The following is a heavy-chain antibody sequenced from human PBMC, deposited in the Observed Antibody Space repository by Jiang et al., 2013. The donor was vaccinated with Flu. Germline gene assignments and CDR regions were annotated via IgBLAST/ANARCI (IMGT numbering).Heavy chain of an antibody. V-gene: IGHV4-39*01. Sequence: EWIGSIYYSGSTYYNPSLKSRVTISVDTSKNQFSLKLSSVTATDTAVYYCARICGTSCYTYYYYGMDVWGQGTTVTVSS. D-gene: IGHD2-2*02. J-gene: IGHJ6*02. CDR2: IYYSGST. CDR3: ARICGTSCYTYYYYGMDV.